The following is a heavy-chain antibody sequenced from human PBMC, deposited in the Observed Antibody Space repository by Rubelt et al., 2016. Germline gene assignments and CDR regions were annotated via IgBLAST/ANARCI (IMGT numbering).Heavy chain of an antibody. CDR1: GFTFSNAW. Sequence: SGFTFSNAWMSWVRQAPGKGLEWVGRIKSKTDGGTTDYAAPVKGRFTISRDDSKNTLYLQMNSLKTEDTAVYYCTTVPGYYDSSGYYYDEGGFDYWGQGTLVTVSS. J-gene: IGHJ4*02. V-gene: IGHV3-15*01. D-gene: IGHD3-22*01. CDR3: TTVPGYYDSSGYYYDEGGFDY. CDR2: IKSKTDGGTT.